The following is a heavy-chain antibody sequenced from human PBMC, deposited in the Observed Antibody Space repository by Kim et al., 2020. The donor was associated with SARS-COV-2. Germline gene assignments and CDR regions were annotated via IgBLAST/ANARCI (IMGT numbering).Heavy chain of an antibody. CDR1: GFTFSDYY. Sequence: GGSLRLSCAASGFTFSDYYMSWIRQAPGKGLEWVSYISSSSSYTNYADSVKGRFTISRDNAKNSLYLQMNSLRAEDTAVYYCARWPGAYCGGDCTASGFDYWGQGTLVTVSS. V-gene: IGHV3-11*03. CDR2: ISSSSSYT. D-gene: IGHD2-21*02. J-gene: IGHJ4*02. CDR3: ARWPGAYCGGDCTASGFDY.